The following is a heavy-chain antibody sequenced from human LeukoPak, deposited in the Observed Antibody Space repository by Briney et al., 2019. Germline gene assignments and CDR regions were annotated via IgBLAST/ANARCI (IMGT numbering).Heavy chain of an antibody. CDR3: AKDRGIWWELLESYYFDY. D-gene: IGHD1-26*01. J-gene: IGHJ4*02. V-gene: IGHV3-23*01. CDR1: GFTFSTYA. Sequence: GGSLRLSCAASGFTFSTYAVNWVRQAPGKGLEWVSTISGSGDSTYYADSVKGRFTISRDNSKNTLYLQMNSLRAEDTAVYYCAKDRGIWWELLESYYFDYWGQGTLVTVSS. CDR2: ISGSGDST.